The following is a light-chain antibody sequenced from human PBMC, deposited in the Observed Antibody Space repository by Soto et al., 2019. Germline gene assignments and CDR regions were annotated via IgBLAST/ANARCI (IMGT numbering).Light chain of an antibody. V-gene: IGKV3D-15*01. CDR1: QTLGNK. Sequence: EIVMTQSPATLSVSPGERATLSCRASQTLGNKLAWYQQKPGQAPRLLIYGASTRATGIPARFSGSGSGTEFTLTINSLQSEDFAIYYCQQHNAWPLTFGPGTKVDL. J-gene: IGKJ3*01. CDR2: GAS. CDR3: QQHNAWPLT.